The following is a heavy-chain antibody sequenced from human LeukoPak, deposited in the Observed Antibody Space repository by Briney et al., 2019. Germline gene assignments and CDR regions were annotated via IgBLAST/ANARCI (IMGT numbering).Heavy chain of an antibody. J-gene: IGHJ4*02. Sequence: KSSETLSLTCALYGRSFSGYYWSWIRQPPGKGLEWIGEINHSGSTNYNPSLKSRVTISVDTSKNQFSLKLSSVTAADTAVYYCARGVHCSGGSCYFYWGQGTLVTVSS. CDR2: INHSGST. D-gene: IGHD2-15*01. CDR1: GRSFSGYY. CDR3: ARGVHCSGGSCYFY. V-gene: IGHV4-34*01.